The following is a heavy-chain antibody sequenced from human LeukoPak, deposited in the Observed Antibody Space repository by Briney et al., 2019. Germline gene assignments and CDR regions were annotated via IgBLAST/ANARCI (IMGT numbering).Heavy chain of an antibody. V-gene: IGHV5-51*01. CDR2: IYPGDPDT. J-gene: IGHJ4*02. D-gene: IGHD4-23*01. CDR3: ARQIYGGKSGNLQDY. Sequence: GESLKISCKGSGYSFTSYWIGWVRQMPGKGLDWMGIIYPGDPDTRYSPSFEGQVTISADKSITTAYLQWSSLKASDTAMYYCARQIYGGKSGNLQDYWGQGTLVTVSS. CDR1: GYSFTSYW.